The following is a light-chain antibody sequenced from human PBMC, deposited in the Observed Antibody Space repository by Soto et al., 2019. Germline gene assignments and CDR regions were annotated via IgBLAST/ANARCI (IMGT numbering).Light chain of an antibody. V-gene: IGKV3-20*01. J-gene: IGKJ2*01. CDR2: GAS. Sequence: DIVLTQSPGTLSLSPGERATLSCRASQSVSSTYLAWYQQKPGQAPRLLIYGASSRATGIPDRFSGSGSGTDLTLTISRLEPADFAVYYCKQYDNSPFTFGQGTKLEIK. CDR1: QSVSSTY. CDR3: KQYDNSPFT.